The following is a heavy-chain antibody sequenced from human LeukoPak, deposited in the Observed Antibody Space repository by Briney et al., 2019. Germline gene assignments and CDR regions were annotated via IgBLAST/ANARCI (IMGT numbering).Heavy chain of an antibody. CDR2: IYYSGST. D-gene: IGHD3-22*01. V-gene: IGHV4-39*07. CDR3: ARGEYDSSGYYDAFDI. Sequence: SETLSLTCTVSGGSISSSDYYWSWIRQPPGKGLEWIGSIYYSGSTYYNPSLKSRVTISVDTSKNQFSLKLSSVTAADTAVYYCARGEYDSSGYYDAFDIWGQGTMVTVSS. J-gene: IGHJ3*02. CDR1: GGSISSSDYY.